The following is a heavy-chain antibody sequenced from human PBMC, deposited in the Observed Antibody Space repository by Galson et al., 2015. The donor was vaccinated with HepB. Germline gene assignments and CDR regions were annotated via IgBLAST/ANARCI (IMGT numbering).Heavy chain of an antibody. J-gene: IGHJ4*02. CDR1: GFTFSSYW. V-gene: IGHV3-7*01. CDR2: IKQDGSEK. D-gene: IGHD4-17*01. CDR3: ASRHDYGDYYFDY. Sequence: SLRLSCAASGFTFSSYWMSWVRQAPGKGLEWVANIKQDGSEKYYVDSVKGRFTISRDNAKNSLYLQMNSLRAEDTAVYYCASRHDYGDYYFDYWGQGTLVTVSS.